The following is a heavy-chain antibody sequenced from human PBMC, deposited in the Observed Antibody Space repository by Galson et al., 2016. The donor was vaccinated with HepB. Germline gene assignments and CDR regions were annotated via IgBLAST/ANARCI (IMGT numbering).Heavy chain of an antibody. J-gene: IGHJ4*02. Sequence: SLRLSCAASGFTFSSYEMNWVRQAPGKGLEWVSYISSSGNTIYYADSVKGRFTISRDNAKNSLYLQMHRLRFEDTAVYYCASDPRQWQRGYNYGFEYWGQGTLVSVSS. D-gene: IGHD5-18*01. CDR1: GFTFSSYE. V-gene: IGHV3-48*03. CDR2: ISSSGNTI. CDR3: ASDPRQWQRGYNYGFEY.